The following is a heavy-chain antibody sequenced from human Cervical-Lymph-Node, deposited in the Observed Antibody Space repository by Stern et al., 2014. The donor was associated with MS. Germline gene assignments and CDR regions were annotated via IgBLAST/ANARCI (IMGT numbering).Heavy chain of an antibody. V-gene: IGHV1-46*01. J-gene: IGHJ5*02. CDR3: ARDRVRPAENGTALGS. Sequence: QVQLLESGAEVKKPGASVKVSCKASGYTFTSYYMHWARQAPGQGLEWKGIIDPSGGRTSYAQKFQGRVTMTRDTSTSTVYMYLSSLRSEDTAVYYCARDRVRPAENGTALGSWGQGTLVTVSS. CDR1: GYTFTSYY. D-gene: IGHD6-13*01. CDR2: IDPSGGRT.